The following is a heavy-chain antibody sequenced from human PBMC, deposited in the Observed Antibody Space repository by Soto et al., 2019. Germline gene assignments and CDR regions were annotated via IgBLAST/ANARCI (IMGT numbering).Heavy chain of an antibody. J-gene: IGHJ6*03. V-gene: IGHV3-23*01. CDR3: AKGTMVRGVDYYYYMDV. CDR1: GFTFSSYA. CDR2: ISGSGGST. Sequence: EVQLLESGGGLVQPGGSLRLSCAASGFTFSSYAMSWVRQAPGKGLEWVSAISGSGGSTYYADSMKGRFTISRDNSKNTLYLQMNSLRAEDTAVYYCAKGTMVRGVDYYYYMDVWGKGTTVTVSS. D-gene: IGHD3-10*01.